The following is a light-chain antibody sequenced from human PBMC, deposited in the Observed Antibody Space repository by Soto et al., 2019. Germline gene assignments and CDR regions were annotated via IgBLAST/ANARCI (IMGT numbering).Light chain of an antibody. CDR3: QQYGTSPLT. V-gene: IGKV3-20*01. CDR1: QTVSKTY. Sequence: EIVLTQSPGTLSVSPGERATLSCRASQTVSKTYLAWYQQKPGQAPRLLIYGTSTRATGIPDRFSGSVSGTDFTLTISRLEPDDFAVYYCQQYGTSPLTFGQGTKVDIK. CDR2: GTS. J-gene: IGKJ2*01.